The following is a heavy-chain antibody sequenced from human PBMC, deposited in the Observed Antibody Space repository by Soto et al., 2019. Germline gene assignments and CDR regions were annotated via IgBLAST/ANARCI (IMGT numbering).Heavy chain of an antibody. D-gene: IGHD4-17*01. CDR1: GFMFSTYA. Sequence: PVGSLRLSCAASGFMFSTYAMNWVRQAPGKGLEWVSAISSSGDSAYYAESVRGRFTISRDNSINTLYLQMRSLRPEDTAVYYCAHPRGYGVFDAVDIWGQGTMVTVSS. CDR3: AHPRGYGVFDAVDI. J-gene: IGHJ3*02. V-gene: IGHV3-23*01. CDR2: ISSSGDSA.